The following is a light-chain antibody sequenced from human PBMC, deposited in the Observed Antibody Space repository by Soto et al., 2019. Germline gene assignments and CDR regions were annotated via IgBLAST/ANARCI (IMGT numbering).Light chain of an antibody. CDR2: GAS. CDR1: QGIRND. J-gene: IGKJ2*01. Sequence: DIQMTQSPSSLSASVGDRVTITCRASQGIRNDLAWYQQKPGKAPKCLIYGASSLQNGVPSRFSGSGSRTEFTLTISSLQSEDFATYYCLQHNYNPPTFGQGNKLEMK. CDR3: LQHNYNPPT. V-gene: IGKV1-17*01.